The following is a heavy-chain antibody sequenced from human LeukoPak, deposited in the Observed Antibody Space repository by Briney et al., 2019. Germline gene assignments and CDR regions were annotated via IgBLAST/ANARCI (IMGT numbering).Heavy chain of an antibody. CDR3: ARDRAGDSFDI. Sequence: PSETLFLTCTVSGASISSGNYYWTWIRQPAGKGLEWIGRIHTSGSTNYNPSLKSRVAISIDTSKDQFSLNLNSVTAAETAIYYCARDRAGDSFDIWGQGAMVTVSA. CDR2: IHTSGST. CDR1: GASISSGNYY. V-gene: IGHV4-61*02. J-gene: IGHJ3*02. D-gene: IGHD7-27*01.